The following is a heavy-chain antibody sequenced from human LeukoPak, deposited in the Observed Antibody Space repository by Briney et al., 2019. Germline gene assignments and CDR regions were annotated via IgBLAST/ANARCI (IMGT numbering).Heavy chain of an antibody. CDR2: FYYSGST. J-gene: IGHJ4*02. V-gene: IGHV4-59*01. D-gene: IGHD2-15*01. Sequence: SETLSLTCTVSGGSISSYYWSWIRQPPGKGLEWIGHFYYSGSTNYNPSLKSRVTISVDTSKNQFSLKLSSVTAADTAVFYCARGRGYCSGGSCYWSYDFDYWGQGTLVTVSS. CDR3: ARGRGYCSGGSCYWSYDFDY. CDR1: GGSISSYY.